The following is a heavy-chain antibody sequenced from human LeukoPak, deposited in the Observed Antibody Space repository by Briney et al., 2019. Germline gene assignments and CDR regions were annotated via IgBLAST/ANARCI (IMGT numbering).Heavy chain of an antibody. Sequence: PSETLSLTCTVSGGSISSSSYYWGWIRQPPGKGLEWIGSIYYSGSTYYNPSLKSRVTISVDTSKNQFSLKLSSVTAADTAVYYCARQCTDSSGWYRWGQGTLVTVSS. CDR1: GGSISSSSYY. CDR3: ARQCTDSSGWYR. D-gene: IGHD6-19*01. J-gene: IGHJ5*02. V-gene: IGHV4-39*01. CDR2: IYYSGST.